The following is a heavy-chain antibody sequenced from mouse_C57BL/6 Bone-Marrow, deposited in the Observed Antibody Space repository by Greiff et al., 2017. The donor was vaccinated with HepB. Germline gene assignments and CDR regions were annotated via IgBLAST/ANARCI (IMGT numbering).Heavy chain of an antibody. V-gene: IGHV1-76*01. J-gene: IGHJ1*03. CDR2: IYPGSGNT. CDR1: GYTFTDYY. CDR3: AGGSSYFYWYFDV. D-gene: IGHD1-1*01. Sequence: LMESGAELVRPGASVKLSCKASGYTFTDYYINWVKQRPGQGLEWIARIYPGSGNTYYNEKFKGKATLTAEKSSSTAYMQLSSLTSEDSAVYFCAGGSSYFYWYFDVWGTGTTVTVSS.